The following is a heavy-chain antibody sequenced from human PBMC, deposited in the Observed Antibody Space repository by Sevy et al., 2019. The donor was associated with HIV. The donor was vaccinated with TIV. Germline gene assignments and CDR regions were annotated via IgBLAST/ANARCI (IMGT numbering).Heavy chain of an antibody. CDR2: IKQDASEK. CDR1: GLIFSRHW. CDR3: ASDYF. J-gene: IGHJ4*02. V-gene: IGHV3-7*01. Sequence: GESLKISCVASGLIFSRHWMTWVRQAPGKGLEWVATIKQDASEKYYLDSVKGRFTISRDNAKNSVYLQMSSLRVEDTAMYFCASDYFWGQGTLVTVSS.